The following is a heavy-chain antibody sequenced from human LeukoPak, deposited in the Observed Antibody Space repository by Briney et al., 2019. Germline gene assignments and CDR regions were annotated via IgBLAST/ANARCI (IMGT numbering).Heavy chain of an antibody. Sequence: ASVKVSCKSSGYTFASYYMYWVRQAPGQGLEWMGIIKPSGGSTSYAQKFQGRVTMTRDTSTSTVYMELSSLRSEDTAVYYCARDSGMVRGTVDYWGQGTLVTVSS. CDR3: ARDSGMVRGTVDY. D-gene: IGHD3-10*01. CDR1: GYTFASYY. J-gene: IGHJ4*01. CDR2: IKPSGGST. V-gene: IGHV1-46*01.